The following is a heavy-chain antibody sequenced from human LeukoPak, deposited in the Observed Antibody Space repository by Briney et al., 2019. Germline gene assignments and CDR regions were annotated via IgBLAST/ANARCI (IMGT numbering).Heavy chain of an antibody. J-gene: IGHJ4*02. CDR2: INPNSGYT. D-gene: IGHD3-22*01. CDR3: ARVDNYDFHFDY. Sequence: ASVKVSCKASGYTFTGHYMHWVRQAPGQGLEWMGWINPNSGYTNYEHKFQGRVTMTRDTSISTAYIELSRLRSDDTAVYYCARVDNYDFHFDYWGQGTLVTVSS. CDR1: GYTFTGHY. V-gene: IGHV1-2*07.